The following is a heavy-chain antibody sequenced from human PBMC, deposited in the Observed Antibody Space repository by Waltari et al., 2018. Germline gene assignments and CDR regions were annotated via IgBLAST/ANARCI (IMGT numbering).Heavy chain of an antibody. J-gene: IGHJ4*02. V-gene: IGHV4-38-2*01. Sequence: QVQLLESGPGLVKSSETLSLSCDVSGYAVNSGFYWGWIRQAPGEGLEWVATVYHDGTTFYSPSLKCRLSVSMDTSKNQISLTLKSVTAADTAVYYCSRQVLGYCTSAACRRLESWGQGTLVTVSS. CDR2: VYHDGTT. CDR1: GYAVNSGFY. CDR3: SRQVLGYCTSAACRRLES. D-gene: IGHD2-2*03.